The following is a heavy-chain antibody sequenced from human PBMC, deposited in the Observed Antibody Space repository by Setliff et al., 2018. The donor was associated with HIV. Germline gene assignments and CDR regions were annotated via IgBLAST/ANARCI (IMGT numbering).Heavy chain of an antibody. Sequence: ASVKVSCKASGYSFTDYYIHWVRQAPGQGLEWVGRISPNSGGTNYAVKFQGRVTMTRDTSITTVYMEVSRLTFDDTAFYYCAKVGDHSGFGEFAALDSWGQGTLVTAPQ. D-gene: IGHD3-10*01. CDR2: ISPNSGGT. CDR3: AKVGDHSGFGEFAALDS. V-gene: IGHV1-2*06. CDR1: GYSFTDYY. J-gene: IGHJ4*02.